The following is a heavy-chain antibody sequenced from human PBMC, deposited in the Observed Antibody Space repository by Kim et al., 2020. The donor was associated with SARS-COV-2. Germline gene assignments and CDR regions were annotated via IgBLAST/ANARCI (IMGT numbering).Heavy chain of an antibody. CDR2: INAGNGNT. CDR1: GYTFTSYA. D-gene: IGHD3-10*01. CDR3: ASSTRMYGSGRFNWFDP. V-gene: IGHV1-3*01. Sequence: ASVKVSCKASGYTFTSYAMHWVRQAPGQRLEWMGWINAGNGNTKYSQKFQGRVTITRDTSASTAYMELSSLRSEDTAVYYCASSTRMYGSGRFNWFDPWGQGTLVTVSS. J-gene: IGHJ5*02.